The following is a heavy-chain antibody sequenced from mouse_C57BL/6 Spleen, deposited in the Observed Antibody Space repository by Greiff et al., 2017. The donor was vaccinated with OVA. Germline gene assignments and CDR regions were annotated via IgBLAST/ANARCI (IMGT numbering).Heavy chain of an antibody. D-gene: IGHD3-2*02. J-gene: IGHJ3*01. CDR1: GYTFTSYW. Sequence: QVQLQQPGAELVKPGASVKMSCKASGYTFTSYWITWVKQRPGQGLEWIGDIYPGSGSTNYNEKFKSKATLTVDTSSSTAYMQLNSLTSEDSAVYYCARRGFTAQGEFAYWGQGTLVTVSA. V-gene: IGHV1-55*01. CDR2: IYPGSGST. CDR3: ARRGFTAQGEFAY.